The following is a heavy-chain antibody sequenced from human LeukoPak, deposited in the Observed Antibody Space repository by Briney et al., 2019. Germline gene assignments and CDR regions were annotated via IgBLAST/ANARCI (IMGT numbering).Heavy chain of an antibody. CDR2: INSDGSWT. CDR1: GNYW. CDR3: ARVSIAVA. V-gene: IGHV3-74*01. J-gene: IGHJ4*02. Sequence: RGSLRLSCAASGNYWMHWVRQAPGKGLVWVSHINSDGSWTSYADSVKGRFTISRDNAKNSLYLQMNSLRAEDTAVYYCARVSIAVAWGQGTLVTVSS. D-gene: IGHD6-19*01.